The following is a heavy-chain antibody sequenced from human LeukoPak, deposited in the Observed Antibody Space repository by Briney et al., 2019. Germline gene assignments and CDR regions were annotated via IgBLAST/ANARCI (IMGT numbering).Heavy chain of an antibody. CDR1: GGTFSSYA. J-gene: IGHJ3*02. Sequence: ASVKVSCKASGGTFSSYAISWVRQAPGQGLEWMGWISAYNGNTNYAQKLQGRVTMTTDTSTSTAYMELRSLRSDDTAVYYCARDGSDGDYFGDIWGQGTMVTVSS. V-gene: IGHV1-18*01. CDR3: ARDGSDGDYFGDI. D-gene: IGHD4-17*01. CDR2: ISAYNGNT.